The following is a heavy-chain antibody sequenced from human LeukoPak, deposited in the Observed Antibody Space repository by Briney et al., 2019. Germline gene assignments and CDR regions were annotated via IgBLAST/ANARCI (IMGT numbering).Heavy chain of an antibody. CDR2: IYHSGST. V-gene: IGHV4-30-2*01. Sequence: SETLSLTCAVSGGSISSGGYFWSWIRQPPGTGLEWIGYIYHSGSTYYNPSLKSRVTISVDRSKNQFSLKLSSVTAADTAVYYCAGHHPRNTVDFWGQGTLVTVSS. CDR1: GGSISSGGYF. J-gene: IGHJ4*02. D-gene: IGHD2/OR15-2a*01. CDR3: AGHHPRNTVDF.